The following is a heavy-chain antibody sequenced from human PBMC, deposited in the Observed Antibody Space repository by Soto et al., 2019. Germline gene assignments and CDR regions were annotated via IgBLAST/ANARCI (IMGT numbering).Heavy chain of an antibody. V-gene: IGHV3-23*01. Sequence: GVSLRLSCAASGFTFSSYAMSWVRQAPGKGLEWVSAISGSGGSTYYADSVKGRFTISRDNSKNTLYLQMNSLRAEDTAVYYCAKTNFVWIVPAAMMDYWGQGTLVTVSS. CDR3: AKTNFVWIVPAAMMDY. CDR1: GFTFSSYA. CDR2: ISGSGGST. D-gene: IGHD2-2*01. J-gene: IGHJ4*02.